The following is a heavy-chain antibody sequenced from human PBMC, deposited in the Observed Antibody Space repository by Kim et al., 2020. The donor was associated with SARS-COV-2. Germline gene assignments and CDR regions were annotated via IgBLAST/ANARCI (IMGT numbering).Heavy chain of an antibody. Sequence: VKSRITINPDTSKNQFSLQLNSVTPEDTAVYYCARVTAAGTLGPYNAFDIWGQGTMVTVSS. D-gene: IGHD6-13*01. CDR3: ARVTAAGTLGPYNAFDI. J-gene: IGHJ3*02. V-gene: IGHV6-1*01.